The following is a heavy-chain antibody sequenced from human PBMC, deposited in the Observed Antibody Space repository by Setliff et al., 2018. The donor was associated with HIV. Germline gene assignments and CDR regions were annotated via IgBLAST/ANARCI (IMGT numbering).Heavy chain of an antibody. D-gene: IGHD2-2*01. CDR2: ISAYNDNA. Sequence: ASVKVSCKASGYTFTSYDITWVRQAPGQGLEWMGWISAYNDNANYVQELQGRVTMTTDTSTSTAYMELSSLRSDDTAVYYCARGGVCTSTSCGGNYYYGMDV. CDR1: GYTFTSYD. CDR3: ARGGVCTSTSCGGNYYYGMDV. V-gene: IGHV1-18*01. J-gene: IGHJ6*01.